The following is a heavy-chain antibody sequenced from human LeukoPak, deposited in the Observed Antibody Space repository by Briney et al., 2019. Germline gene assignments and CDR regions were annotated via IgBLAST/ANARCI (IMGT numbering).Heavy chain of an antibody. Sequence: GASVKVSCKASGGTFSSYAISWVRQAPGQGLEWMGGIIPIFGTANYAQKFQGRVTITTDESTSTAYMELSSLRSEDTAVYYCASDIGYCSSTSCFDYWGQGTLVTVSS. CDR3: ASDIGYCSSTSCFDY. J-gene: IGHJ4*02. CDR1: GGTFSSYA. CDR2: IIPIFGTA. D-gene: IGHD2-2*01. V-gene: IGHV1-69*05.